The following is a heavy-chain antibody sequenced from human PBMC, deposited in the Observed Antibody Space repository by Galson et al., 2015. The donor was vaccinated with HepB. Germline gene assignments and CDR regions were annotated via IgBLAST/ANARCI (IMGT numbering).Heavy chain of an antibody. CDR3: ARVEVATVLGYYYYGMDV. CDR1: GYTFTSYA. V-gene: IGHV1-3*01. D-gene: IGHD5-12*01. J-gene: IGHJ6*02. Sequence: SVKVSCKASGYTFTSYAMHWVRQAPGQRLEWMGWINAGNGNTKYSQKFQGRVTITRDTSASTAYMELSSLRSEDTAVYYCARVEVATVLGYYYYGMDVWGQGTTVTVSS. CDR2: INAGNGNT.